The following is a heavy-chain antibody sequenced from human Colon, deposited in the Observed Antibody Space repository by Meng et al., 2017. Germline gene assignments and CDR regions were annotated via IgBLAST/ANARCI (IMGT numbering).Heavy chain of an antibody. V-gene: IGHV3-15*07. CDR3: TTGWNF. CDR2: IKSKTDGGTI. Sequence: GESLKISCAASGFTFTNARMHWARQAPGRGLEWVGRIKSKTDGGTIDYAAPVKGRFTISRDDSKKILYLQMNSLKTDDTAVYYCTTGWNFWGQGTLVTVSS. J-gene: IGHJ4*02. D-gene: IGHD2-15*01. CDR1: GFTFTNAR.